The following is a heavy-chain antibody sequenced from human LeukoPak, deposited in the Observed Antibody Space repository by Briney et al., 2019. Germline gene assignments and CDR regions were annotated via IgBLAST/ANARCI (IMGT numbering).Heavy chain of an antibody. V-gene: IGHV3-33*01. D-gene: IGHD3-22*01. CDR1: GFSFSNYA. J-gene: IGHJ4*02. Sequence: GRSLRLSCAASGFSFSNYAMDWVRQAPGKGLEWVAVIWYDGSNKYYADSVKGRFTISRDNSKNTLYLQMNSLRAEDTAVYYCARQLPVFDSQSLDDYWGQGTLVTVSS. CDR3: ARQLPVFDSQSLDDY. CDR2: IWYDGSNK.